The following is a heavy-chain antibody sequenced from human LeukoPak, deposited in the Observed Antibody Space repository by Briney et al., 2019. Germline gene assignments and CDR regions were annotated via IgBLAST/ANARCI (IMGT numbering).Heavy chain of an antibody. CDR1: GFTFSSYG. CDR2: ISGGGGST. CDR3: AELGITMIGGV. D-gene: IGHD3-10*02. V-gene: IGHV3-23*01. Sequence: GGSLRLSCAASGFTFSSYGMSWVRQAPGRGLEWVSAISGGGGSTYYADSVKGRFTISRDNSKNTLYLQMNSLRAEDTAVYYCAELGITMIGGVWGKGTTVTISS. J-gene: IGHJ6*04.